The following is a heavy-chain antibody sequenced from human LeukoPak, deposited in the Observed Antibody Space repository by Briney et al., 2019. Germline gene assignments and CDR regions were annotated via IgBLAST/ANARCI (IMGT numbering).Heavy chain of an antibody. J-gene: IGHJ4*02. D-gene: IGHD5-12*01. CDR2: ISYDGSNK. V-gene: IGHV3-33*05. CDR3: AKAQPGATTLIDY. Sequence: PGGSLRLSCAASGFTFSSYGMHWVRQAPGKGLEWVAVISYDGSNKYYADSVKGRFTISRDNSKNTLYLQMNSLRAEDTAVYYCAKAQPGATTLIDYWGQGTLVTVSS. CDR1: GFTFSSYG.